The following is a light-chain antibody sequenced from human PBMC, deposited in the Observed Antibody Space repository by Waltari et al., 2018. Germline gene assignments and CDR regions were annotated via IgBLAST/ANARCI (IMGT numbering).Light chain of an antibody. CDR2: QDS. J-gene: IGLJ2*01. CDR3: QAWDSSTAE. CDR1: KLGDKY. Sequence: VSPGQTASITCSGDKLGDKYACWYQQKPGQSPVLVIYQDSKRPSGIPERFSGSNSGNTATLTISGTQAMDEADYYCQAWDSSTAEFGGGTKLTVL. V-gene: IGLV3-1*01.